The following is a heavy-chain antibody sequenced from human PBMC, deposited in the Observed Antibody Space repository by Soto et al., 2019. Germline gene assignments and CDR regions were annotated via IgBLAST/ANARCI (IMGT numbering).Heavy chain of an antibody. D-gene: IGHD1-26*01. J-gene: IGHJ4*02. CDR3: ARAPGESGCYYGLFDY. CDR2: ISFSSGNI. Sequence: EVRLVESGGGLVQPGGSLRLSCEASGFTFSSSNLNWVRQAPGKGRERVSYISFSSGNIYYADSVKGRFTISRDNAKHSLYLQMNSLRDEDTAVYYCARAPGESGCYYGLFDYWGQGTLVTVSS. V-gene: IGHV3-48*02. CDR1: GFTFSSSN.